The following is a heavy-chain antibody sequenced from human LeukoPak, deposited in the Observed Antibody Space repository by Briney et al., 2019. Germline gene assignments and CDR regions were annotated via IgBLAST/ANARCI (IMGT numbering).Heavy chain of an antibody. Sequence: SETLSLTCAVYGGSFSGYYWSWIRQPPGKGLEWIGEINHSGGTNYNPSLKSRVTISVDTSKNQFSLKLSSVTAADTAVYYCAAYGSGSYYNNRNWFDPWGQGTLVTVSS. CDR1: GGSFSGYY. J-gene: IGHJ5*02. CDR3: AAYGSGSYYNNRNWFDP. D-gene: IGHD3-10*01. CDR2: INHSGGT. V-gene: IGHV4-34*01.